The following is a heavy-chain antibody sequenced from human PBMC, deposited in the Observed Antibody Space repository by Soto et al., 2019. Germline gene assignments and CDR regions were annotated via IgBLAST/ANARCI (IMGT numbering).Heavy chain of an antibody. CDR3: ARATWWGDSLNAFDI. D-gene: IGHD2-8*02. CDR2: IYHSGST. J-gene: IGHJ3*02. CDR1: GGSISSGGYY. Sequence: SETLSLTCTVSGGSISSGGYYWTWIRQHPGKGLEWIGDIYHSGSTNYNPSLKSRVTISVDKSKNQFSLKLSSVTAADTAVYYCARATWWGDSLNAFDIWGQGTMVTVSS. V-gene: IGHV4-31*03.